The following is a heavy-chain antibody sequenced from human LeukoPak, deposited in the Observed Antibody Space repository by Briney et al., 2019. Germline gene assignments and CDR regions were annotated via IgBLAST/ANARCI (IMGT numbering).Heavy chain of an antibody. CDR1: GYSFTSYW. D-gene: IGHD3-9*01. CDR3: ARLQLRYFGIGGAFDI. J-gene: IGHJ3*02. Sequence: GESLKISCKGSGYSFTSYWIGWVRQMPGKGLEWMGIIYPGDSDTRYSPSFQGQVTISADKSISTAYLQWSSLKASDTAMYYCARLQLRYFGIGGAFDIWGQGTMVTVSS. CDR2: IYPGDSDT. V-gene: IGHV5-51*01.